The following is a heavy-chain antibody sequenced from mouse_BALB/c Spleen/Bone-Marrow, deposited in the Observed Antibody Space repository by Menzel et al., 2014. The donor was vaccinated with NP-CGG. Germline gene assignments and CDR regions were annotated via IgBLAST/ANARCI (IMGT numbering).Heavy chain of an antibody. D-gene: IGHD1-2*01. CDR2: ISDGGSYT. CDR3: ARVLRPHYYAMDY. Sequence: EVKLVESGGGLVKPGGSLKLSRAASGFTFSDYYMYWVRQTPEKRLEWVATISDGGSYTYYPDSVKGRFTISRDNAKNNLYLQMSSLKSEDTAMYYCARVLRPHYYAMDYWGQGTSVTVSS. CDR1: GFTFSDYY. V-gene: IGHV5-4*02. J-gene: IGHJ4*01.